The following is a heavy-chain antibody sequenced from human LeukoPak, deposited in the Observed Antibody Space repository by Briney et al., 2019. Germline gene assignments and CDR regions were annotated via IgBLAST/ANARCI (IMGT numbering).Heavy chain of an antibody. CDR3: ARDWGQLWPLSNWFDP. J-gene: IGHJ5*02. D-gene: IGHD5-18*01. CDR2: ISSSSSYI. V-gene: IGHV3-21*01. CDR1: GFTFSSYS. Sequence: PGGSLRLSCAASGFTFSSYSMNWVRQAPGKGLEWVSSISSSSSYIYYADSVKGRFTISRDNAKNSVYLQMNSLRAEDTAVYYCARDWGQLWPLSNWFDPWGQGTLVTVSS.